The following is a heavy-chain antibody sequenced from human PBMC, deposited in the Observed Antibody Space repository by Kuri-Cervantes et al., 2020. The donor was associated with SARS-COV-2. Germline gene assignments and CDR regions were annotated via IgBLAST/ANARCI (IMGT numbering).Heavy chain of an antibody. CDR3: ARQVAHYDILTGYQMYYFDY. V-gene: IGHV5-10-1*01. Sequence: GGSLRLSCKGSGYSFTSYWIGWVRQMPGKGLEWMGRIDPSDSYTNYSPSFQGHVTISADKSISTAYLQWSSLKASDTAMYYCARQVAHYDILTGYQMYYFDYWGQGTLVTVSS. CDR1: GYSFTSYW. D-gene: IGHD3-9*01. J-gene: IGHJ4*02. CDR2: IDPSDSYT.